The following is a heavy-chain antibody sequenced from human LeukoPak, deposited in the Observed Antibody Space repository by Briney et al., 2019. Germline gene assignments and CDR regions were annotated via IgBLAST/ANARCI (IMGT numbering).Heavy chain of an antibody. CDR1: GFTFTSCA. CDR2: IVVGSGNT. V-gene: IGHV1-58*02. D-gene: IGHD2-15*01. J-gene: IGHJ3*02. CDR3: AADAPSYCSRGSCYSAFAFDI. Sequence: SVEVSCKASGFTFTSCAMQWVRQARGQRLEWIGWIVVGSGNTNYAQKFQERVTITRDMSTSTAYMELSSLRSEDTAVYYCAADAPSYCSRGSCYSAFAFDIWGQGTMVTVSS.